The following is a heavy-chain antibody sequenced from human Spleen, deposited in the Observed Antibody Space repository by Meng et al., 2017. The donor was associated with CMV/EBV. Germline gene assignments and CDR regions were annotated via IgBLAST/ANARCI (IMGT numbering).Heavy chain of an antibody. CDR2: IIPLLGTA. D-gene: IGHD1-1*01. CDR1: GGTFSNSG. J-gene: IGHJ4*02. CDR3: AREGVVGTTIYFDY. Sequence: ASGGTFSNSGVNWVRQAPGQGLEWMGGIIPLLGTANYARKFQGRVTITTDESTTTAFMELSSLRSDDTAVYYCAREGVVGTTIYFDYWGQGTLVTVSS. V-gene: IGHV1-69*05.